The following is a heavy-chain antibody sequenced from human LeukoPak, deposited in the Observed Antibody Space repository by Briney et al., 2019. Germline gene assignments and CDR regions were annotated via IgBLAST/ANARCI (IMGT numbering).Heavy chain of an antibody. CDR2: ISSSSRTI. D-gene: IGHD3-22*01. J-gene: IGHJ4*02. V-gene: IGHV3-48*04. CDR3: ARHVVAVGFDY. CDR1: GFTFSSYW. Sequence: GGSLRLSCAASGFTFSSYWMSWVRQAPGKGLEWVSYISSSSRTIYYADSVKGRFTISRDNAKNSLYLQMNSLRAEDTAVYYCARHVVAVGFDYWGQGTLVTVSS.